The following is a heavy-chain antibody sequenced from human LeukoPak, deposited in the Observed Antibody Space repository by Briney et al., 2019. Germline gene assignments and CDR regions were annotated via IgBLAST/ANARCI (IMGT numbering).Heavy chain of an antibody. CDR3: ARDRLGDGYIREFDS. Sequence: GASVKVSCKASGYTFTGYYMHWVRQAPGKGLEWVASFGSDLSFRSVADSLKGRFTISRDNAENSLYLHMNSLRAEDTAIYYCARDRLGDGYIREFDSWGQGTLVIVSS. CDR2: FGSDLSFR. CDR1: GYTFTGYY. J-gene: IGHJ4*02. V-gene: IGHV3-21*01. D-gene: IGHD5-24*01.